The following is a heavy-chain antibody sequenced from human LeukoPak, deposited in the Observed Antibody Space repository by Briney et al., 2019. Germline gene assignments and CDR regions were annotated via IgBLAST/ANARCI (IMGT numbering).Heavy chain of an antibody. Sequence: GESLKISCKASGYNFTTYWIGWVRQMPGKGLEWMGIIYPGDSDTRYSPSFQGQVTISADKSISTAYLQWSSLKASDTAMYYCARSSIVGAIGDWFDPWGQGTLVTVSS. V-gene: IGHV5-51*01. CDR1: GYNFTTYW. J-gene: IGHJ5*02. D-gene: IGHD1-26*01. CDR2: IYPGDSDT. CDR3: ARSSIVGAIGDWFDP.